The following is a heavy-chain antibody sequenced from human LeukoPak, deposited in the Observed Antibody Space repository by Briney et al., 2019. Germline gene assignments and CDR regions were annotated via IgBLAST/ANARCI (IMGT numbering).Heavy chain of an antibody. CDR1: GFIVSSKY. V-gene: IGHV3-53*01. J-gene: IGHJ4*02. Sequence: PGGSLRLPCAASGFIVSSKYMSWVRQAPGKGLEWVSVIYSGGSTYYAASVEGRFTISRDNSKNTVYLQMNNLRVDDTAVYYCARAGPIDYWGQGILVTVSS. CDR3: ARAGPIDY. CDR2: IYSGGST.